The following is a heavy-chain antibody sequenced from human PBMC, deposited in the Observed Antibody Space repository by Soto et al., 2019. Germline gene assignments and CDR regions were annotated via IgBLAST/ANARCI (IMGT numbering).Heavy chain of an antibody. CDR2: INHSGIT. J-gene: IGHJ4*02. CDR3: AVGPRMWLAGGGY. V-gene: IGHV4-34*01. D-gene: IGHD6-19*01. CDR1: GGSFSGYY. Sequence: QVLLEQWGAGLLKLSETLSLTCAVYGGSFSGYYWTWIRQPPGRGLEWLGEINHSGITDYNPSLKSRVSISIDTSKNQFSLKLNSVTAADTAVYYCAVGPRMWLAGGGYWGQGTLVTVSS.